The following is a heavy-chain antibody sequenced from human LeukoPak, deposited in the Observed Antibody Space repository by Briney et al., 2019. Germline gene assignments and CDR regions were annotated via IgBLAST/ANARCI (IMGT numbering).Heavy chain of an antibody. CDR1: GYTFTSYY. CDR3: ARDPHRHVLESSSSSPYFDY. J-gene: IGHJ4*02. Sequence: ASVKVSCKASGYTFTSYYMHWVRQAPGQGLEWMGIINPSGGSTSYAQKFRGRVTMTRDTSTSTVYMELSSLRSEDTAVYYCARDPHRHVLESSSSSPYFDYWGQGTLVTVSS. D-gene: IGHD6-6*01. V-gene: IGHV1-46*01. CDR2: INPSGGST.